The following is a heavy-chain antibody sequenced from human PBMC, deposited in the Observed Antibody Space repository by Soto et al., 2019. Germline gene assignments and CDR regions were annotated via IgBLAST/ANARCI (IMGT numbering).Heavy chain of an antibody. J-gene: IGHJ5*02. CDR3: VSHIVVVTAKANWFDP. CDR2: ISSNGGST. D-gene: IGHD2-21*02. V-gene: IGHV3-64D*08. Sequence: GGSLRLSCSASGFTFSSYAMHWVRQAPGKGLEYVSAISSNGGSTYYADSVKGRFTISRDNSKNTLYLQMSSLRAEDTAVYYCVSHIVVVTAKANWFDPWGQGTLVTVSS. CDR1: GFTFSSYA.